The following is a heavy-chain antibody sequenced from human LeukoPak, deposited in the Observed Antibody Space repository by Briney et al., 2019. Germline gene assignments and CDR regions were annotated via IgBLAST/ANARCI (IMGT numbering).Heavy chain of an antibody. D-gene: IGHD6-19*01. Sequence: SETLSLTCTVSGGSISSYYWSWIRQPPGKGLEWIGYIYYSGSTNYNPSLKSRVTISADTSKNQFSLKLSSVTAADTAVYYCARSVAGPHYFDYWGQGTLVTVSS. CDR3: ARSVAGPHYFDY. CDR2: IYYSGST. V-gene: IGHV4-59*01. CDR1: GGSISSYY. J-gene: IGHJ4*02.